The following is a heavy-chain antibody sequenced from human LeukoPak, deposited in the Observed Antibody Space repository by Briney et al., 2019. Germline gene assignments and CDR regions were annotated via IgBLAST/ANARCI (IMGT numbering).Heavy chain of an antibody. V-gene: IGHV3-23*01. Sequence: GGSLRLSCAASGFTFSNYAMSWVRQAPGKGLEGVSSLSDNGGSPYYADSVRGRFTISRDNSKNTLYLHMNSLRVEDTAVYYCAKDPETYSSRWFDSWGQGTLVTVSS. CDR3: AKDPETYSSRWFDS. J-gene: IGHJ5*01. D-gene: IGHD2-21*01. CDR2: LSDNGGSP. CDR1: GFTFSNYA.